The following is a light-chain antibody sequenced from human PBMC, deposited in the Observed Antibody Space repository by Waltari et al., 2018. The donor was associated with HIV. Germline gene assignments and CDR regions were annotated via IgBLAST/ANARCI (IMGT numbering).Light chain of an antibody. CDR3: SSYTSSSTLYV. V-gene: IGLV2-14*01. CDR1: SSDVGGYNY. Sequence: QSALTQPASVSGSPGQSITISCIGTSSDVGGYNYVSWYQQHPGKAPKLMIYDVSNRPLGVSNRFSGSKSGNTASLTISVLQAEDEADYYCSSYTSSSTLYVFGTGTKVTVL. CDR2: DVS. J-gene: IGLJ1*01.